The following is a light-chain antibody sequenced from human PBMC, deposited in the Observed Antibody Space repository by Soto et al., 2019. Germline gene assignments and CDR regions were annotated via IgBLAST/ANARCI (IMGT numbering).Light chain of an antibody. CDR2: DDN. V-gene: IGLV1-51*01. Sequence: HSVLTQPPSVSAAPGQKVTISCSGSSSNIGGNSVSWYQQLPGTAPKLLIYDDNKRPSGIPDRFSGSKSGTSATLGITGFQTGDEADYYCGSWDSCLSAYVFGTGTKVTVL. J-gene: IGLJ1*01. CDR3: GSWDSCLSAYV. CDR1: SSNIGGNS.